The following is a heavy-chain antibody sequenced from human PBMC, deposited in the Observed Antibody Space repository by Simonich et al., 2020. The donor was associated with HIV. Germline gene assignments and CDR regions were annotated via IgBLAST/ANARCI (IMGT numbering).Heavy chain of an antibody. Sequence: EVQLVESGGGLVQPGGSLRLSCVASGFTFSRYWMSWVRQAPGKGLEWVANIKLDGSDKYYVDSGKGRFTISRDNAKNSLYLQMNSLRAEDTAVYYCARQPYYYDSGGYYDYHYYMDVWGKGTTVTVSS. V-gene: IGHV3-7*01. D-gene: IGHD3-22*01. J-gene: IGHJ6*03. CDR2: IKLDGSDK. CDR3: ARQPYYYDSGGYYDYHYYMDV. CDR1: GFTFSRYW.